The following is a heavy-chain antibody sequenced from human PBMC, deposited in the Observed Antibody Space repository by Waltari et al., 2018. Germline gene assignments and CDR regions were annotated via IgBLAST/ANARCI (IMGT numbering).Heavy chain of an antibody. CDR1: GFTLSGSP. CDR2: VRSKANGFAI. V-gene: IGHV3-73*02. CDR3: TSLEEVFLYYMNV. Sequence: EVQLVESGGGLVQPGGSLKLSCAASGFTLSGSPVDWVRQASGKGLEWVGRVRSKANGFAIAYAASVEGRFIISRDDSKNTAYLQMNSLKAEDTAVYYCTSLEEVFLYYMNVWGKGTTVTISS. D-gene: IGHD3-3*01. J-gene: IGHJ6*03.